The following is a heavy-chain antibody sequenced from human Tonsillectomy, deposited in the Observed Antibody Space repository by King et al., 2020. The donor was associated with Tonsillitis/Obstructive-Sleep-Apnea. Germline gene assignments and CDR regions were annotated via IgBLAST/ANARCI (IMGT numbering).Heavy chain of an antibody. Sequence: VQLVESGGGLVQPGGSLRLSCAASGFTFSSYDMHWVRHATGKGLEWVSAIGTAGDTYYPGSVKGRFTISRENAKNSLYLQMNSLRAGDTAVYYCARDSGSYYFDYWGQGTLVTVSS. CDR2: IGTAGDT. V-gene: IGHV3-13*01. D-gene: IGHD1-26*01. J-gene: IGHJ4*02. CDR1: GFTFSSYD. CDR3: ARDSGSYYFDY.